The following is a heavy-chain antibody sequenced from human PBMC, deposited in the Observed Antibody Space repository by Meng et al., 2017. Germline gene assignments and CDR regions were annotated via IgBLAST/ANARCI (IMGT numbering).Heavy chain of an antibody. Sequence: GGSLRLSCAASGFTFSSYGMHWVRQAPGKGLEWVAVIWYDGSNKYYADSVKGRFTISRDNSKNTLYLQMNSLRAEDTAVYYCARENGVRGVKLYWYFDLWGRGTLVT. D-gene: IGHD3-10*01. CDR2: IWYDGSNK. CDR1: GFTFSSYG. CDR3: ARENGVRGVKLYWYFDL. J-gene: IGHJ2*01. V-gene: IGHV3-33*01.